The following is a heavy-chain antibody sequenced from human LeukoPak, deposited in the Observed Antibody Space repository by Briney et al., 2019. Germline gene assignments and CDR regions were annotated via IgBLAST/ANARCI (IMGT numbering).Heavy chain of an antibody. CDR2: ISGSGGST. CDR3: AEVGRGNLRYFDY. CDR1: GFTFSSYA. Sequence: GGSLRLSCAASGFTFSSYAMSWVRQAPGKGLGWVSAISGSGGSTYYADSVKGRFTISRDNSKNTLYLQMNSLRAEDTAVYYCAEVGRGNLRYFDYWGQGTLVTVSS. D-gene: IGHD1-26*01. J-gene: IGHJ4*02. V-gene: IGHV3-23*01.